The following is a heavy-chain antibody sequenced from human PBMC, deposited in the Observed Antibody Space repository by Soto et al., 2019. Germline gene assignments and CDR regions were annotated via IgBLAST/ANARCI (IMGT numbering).Heavy chain of an antibody. CDR2: IKQDGSEK. V-gene: IGHV3-7*01. J-gene: IGHJ4*02. Sequence: EVQLVESGGGLVQPGGSLRLSCAASGFTFSSYWMSWVRQAPGKGLEWEANIKQDGSEKYYVDSVKGRFTISRDNAKNSLYLQMNSLRAEDTAVYHCARRPPLWSGYFDYWGQGTLVTVSS. CDR3: ARRPPLWSGYFDY. D-gene: IGHD3-3*01. CDR1: GFTFSSYW.